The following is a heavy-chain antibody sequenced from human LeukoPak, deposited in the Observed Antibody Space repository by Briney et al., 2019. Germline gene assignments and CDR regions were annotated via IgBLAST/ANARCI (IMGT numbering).Heavy chain of an antibody. CDR2: IRFDGSNK. CDR1: GFTFSNYG. Sequence: GGSLRLSCAASGFTFSNYGIHWVRQAPGKGLEWVAFIRFDGSNKYYADSVKGRFTISRDTSRNTLYLQMDSLRPEDTAVYYCAKPFNLDFDSWGQGTLVTVSS. V-gene: IGHV3-30*02. J-gene: IGHJ4*02. CDR3: AKPFNLDFDS.